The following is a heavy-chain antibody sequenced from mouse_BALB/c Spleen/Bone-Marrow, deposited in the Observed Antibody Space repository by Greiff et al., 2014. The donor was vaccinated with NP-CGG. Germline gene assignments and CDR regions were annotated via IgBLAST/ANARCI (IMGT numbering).Heavy chain of an antibody. V-gene: IGHV1-39*01. D-gene: IGHD4-1*01. CDR2: IDPYYGGT. J-gene: IGHJ2*01. CDR1: GYSFTGYN. CDR3: AKLGRAGYYFDY. Sequence: SGPELEKPGASVKISCKTSGYSFTGYNMNWVKQTSGKSLEWIGNIDPYYGGTSYNQNFKGKATLTVEKSSTTAYMQLKSLTSEDSAVYYYAKLGRAGYYFDYWGQGTTLTVSS.